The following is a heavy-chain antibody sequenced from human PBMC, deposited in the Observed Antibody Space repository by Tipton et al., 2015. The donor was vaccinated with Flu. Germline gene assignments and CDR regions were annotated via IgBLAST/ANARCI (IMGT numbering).Heavy chain of an antibody. V-gene: IGHV4-59*01. Sequence: GLVKPSETPSLTCTVSGGSISSYYWSWIRQPPGKGLEWIGYIYYSGSTNYNPPLMSRVTISVDTSKNQFSLKLSSVTAADTAVYYCARELNYGMDVWGQGTTVTVSS. CDR1: GGSISSYY. CDR3: ARELNYGMDV. CDR2: IYYSGST. J-gene: IGHJ6*02.